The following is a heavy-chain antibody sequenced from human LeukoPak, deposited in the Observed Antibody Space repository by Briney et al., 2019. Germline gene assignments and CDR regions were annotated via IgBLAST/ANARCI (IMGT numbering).Heavy chain of an antibody. CDR2: IYYSGST. J-gene: IGHJ4*02. CDR1: GGSFNSYY. Sequence: SETLSLTCTVSGGSFNSYYWSWIRQPPGKGLEWIGYIYYSGSTNYNPSPKSRVTISIDMSKNQFSLKLRSVTAADTAVYYCARGPTKNYFDYWGQGTLVTVSS. CDR3: ARGPTKNYFDY. V-gene: IGHV4-59*01.